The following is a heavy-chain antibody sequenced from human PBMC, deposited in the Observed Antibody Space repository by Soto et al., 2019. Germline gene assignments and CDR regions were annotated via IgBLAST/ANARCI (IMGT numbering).Heavy chain of an antibody. CDR1: GFTFDDYT. CDR2: ISWDGGST. CDR3: AKDIRFLEMSYYGMDV. D-gene: IGHD3-3*01. V-gene: IGHV3-43*01. Sequence: GGSLRLSCAASGFTFDDYTMHWVRQAPGKGLEWVSLISWDGGSTDYADSVKGRFTISRDNRKNSLYLQMNSLRTEDTALYYCAKDIRFLEMSYYGMDVWGQGTTVTVSS. J-gene: IGHJ6*02.